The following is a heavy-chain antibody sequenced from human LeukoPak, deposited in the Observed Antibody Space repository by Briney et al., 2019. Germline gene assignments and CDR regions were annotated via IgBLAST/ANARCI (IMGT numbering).Heavy chain of an antibody. CDR2: ISSSGSTI. D-gene: IGHD3-10*02. Sequence: PGGSLRLSSAASGFTFSSYGMHWVRQAPGKGLEWVSYISSSGSTIYYADSVKGRFTISRDNAKNSLYLQMNSLRAEDTAVYYCAELGITMIGGVWGKGTTVTISS. CDR1: GFTFSSYG. V-gene: IGHV3-48*04. J-gene: IGHJ6*04. CDR3: AELGITMIGGV.